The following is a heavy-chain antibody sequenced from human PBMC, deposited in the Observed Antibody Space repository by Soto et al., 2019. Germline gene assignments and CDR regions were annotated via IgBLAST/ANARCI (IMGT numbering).Heavy chain of an antibody. CDR1: GGSISSGGAYY. CDR2: IRYSGST. D-gene: IGHD3-10*01. J-gene: IGHJ4*02. Sequence: QVQLQESGPGLVKPSQTLSLTCAVSGGSISSGGAYYWSWIRQSPGKGLEWFAYIRYSGSTYYNSAPKRRVTMSVDTANNRFSLKVSSVTAADTAVYYCARSPKGLGNFDYWGQGTLVTVSS. CDR3: ARSPKGLGNFDY. V-gene: IGHV4-30-4*01.